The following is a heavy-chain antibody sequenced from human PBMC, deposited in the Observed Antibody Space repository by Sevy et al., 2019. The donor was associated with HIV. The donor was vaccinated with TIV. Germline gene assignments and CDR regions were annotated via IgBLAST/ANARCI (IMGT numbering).Heavy chain of an antibody. J-gene: IGHJ6*02. CDR1: GFTFSSYG. V-gene: IGHV3-30*03. D-gene: IGHD6-6*01. CDR3: ARGLAALPGYYYGMDV. CDR2: ILYDGSNK. Sequence: GGSLRLSCAASGFTFSSYGMHWVRQAPGKGLEWVAVILYDGSNKYYADSVKGRFTISRDNSKITLYLQMNSLRAGDTAVYYCARGLAALPGYYYGMDVWGQGTAVTVSS.